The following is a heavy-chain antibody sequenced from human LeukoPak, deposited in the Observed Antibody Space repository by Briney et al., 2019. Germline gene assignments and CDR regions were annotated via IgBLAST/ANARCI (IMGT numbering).Heavy chain of an antibody. D-gene: IGHD5-24*01. CDR3: ARDWDGYNFFDY. V-gene: IGHV4-59*01. Sequence: SETLSLTCTVSGGSISSYYWGWIRQPPGKGLEWIGYIYYSGSTNYNPSLKSRVTISVDTSKNQFSLRLSSVTAADTAAYYCARDWDGYNFFDYWGQGTLVTVSS. CDR2: IYYSGST. J-gene: IGHJ4*02. CDR1: GGSISSYY.